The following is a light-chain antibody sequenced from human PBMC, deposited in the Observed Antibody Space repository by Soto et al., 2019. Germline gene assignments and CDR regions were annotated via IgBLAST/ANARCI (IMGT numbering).Light chain of an antibody. Sequence: QMTQSPSTLSASVGDRVTITCRASQSISNRLAWYQQKPGKAPKVLIYDASSLESGVPSRFSGSGSGTKFTLTIASLQPDDFATYYCQQYETFSGTFGPGTKVDIK. V-gene: IGKV1-5*01. CDR1: QSISNR. CDR2: DAS. CDR3: QQYETFSGT. J-gene: IGKJ1*01.